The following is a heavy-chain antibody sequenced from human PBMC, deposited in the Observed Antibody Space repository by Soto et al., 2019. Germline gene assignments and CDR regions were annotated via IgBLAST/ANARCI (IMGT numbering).Heavy chain of an antibody. V-gene: IGHV2-5*02. Sequence: QITLKESGPTLVKPTQTLTLTCTFSGFSLTSRPVGVGWVRQPPGKALEWLAFIYWDDDKRYSPSLSSTLTVTKHASKNHVVLTLPNMDPVDTATYYCAHRRNYDGSWNEGVFDYWGQGILVTVSS. CDR3: AHRRNYDGSWNEGVFDY. CDR1: GFSLTSRPVG. CDR2: IYWDDDK. J-gene: IGHJ4*02. D-gene: IGHD3-16*01.